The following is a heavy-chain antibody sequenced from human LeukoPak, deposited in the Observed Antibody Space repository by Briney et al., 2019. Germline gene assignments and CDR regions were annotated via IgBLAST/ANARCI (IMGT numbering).Heavy chain of an antibody. J-gene: IGHJ4*02. CDR2: IWYDGSNK. Sequence: GRSLRLSCAASGFTFSSYGNHWVRQAPGKGLEWVAVIWYDGSNKYYADSVKGRFTISRDNSKNTLYLQMNSLRAEDTAVYYCAKDLEYSPAANYYFDYWGQGTLVTVSS. CDR1: GFTFSSYG. CDR3: AKDLEYSPAANYYFDY. V-gene: IGHV3-33*06. D-gene: IGHD6-6*01.